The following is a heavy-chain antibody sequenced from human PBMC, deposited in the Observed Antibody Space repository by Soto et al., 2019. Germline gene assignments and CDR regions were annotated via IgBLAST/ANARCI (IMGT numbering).Heavy chain of an antibody. CDR3: AREDAGLYYYYGMDV. CDR2: IKQDGSEK. J-gene: IGHJ6*02. Sequence: EVQLVESGGGLVQPGGSLRLSCAASGFAFSSYWLSWVRQAPGKGLAWVANIKQDGSEKYYVDSVKGRFTISRDNAKNSLYLQMNSLRAEDTAVYYCAREDAGLYYYYGMDVWGQGTTVTVSS. V-gene: IGHV3-7*03. CDR1: GFAFSSYW.